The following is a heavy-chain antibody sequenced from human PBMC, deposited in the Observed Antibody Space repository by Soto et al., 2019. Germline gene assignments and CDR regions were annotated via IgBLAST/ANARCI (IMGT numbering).Heavy chain of an antibody. CDR2: IYPSDSDT. J-gene: IGHJ4*02. CDR1: GYTFTIYW. D-gene: IGHD4-17*01. V-gene: IGHV5-51*01. Sequence: EVQLVPSGAEVKKPGESLKISCQVSGYTFTIYWIGWVRQMPGKGLEWMGIIYPSDSDTRYSPSFQGQVTISADQSINTAYLQWDSLKASDTAIYYCARPANTVADHFDLWGQGTPVTVSS. CDR3: ARPANTVADHFDL.